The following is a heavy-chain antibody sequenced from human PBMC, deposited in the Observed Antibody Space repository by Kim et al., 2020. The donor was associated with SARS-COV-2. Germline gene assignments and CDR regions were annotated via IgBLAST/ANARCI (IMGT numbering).Heavy chain of an antibody. J-gene: IGHJ4*02. D-gene: IGHD1-26*01. Sequence: TPSLKSRVTISVDTSKNQFSLKLSSVTAAHTAVYYCARADLSGSYYELDYWGQGTLVTVSS. V-gene: IGHV4-39*07. CDR3: ARADLSGSYYELDY.